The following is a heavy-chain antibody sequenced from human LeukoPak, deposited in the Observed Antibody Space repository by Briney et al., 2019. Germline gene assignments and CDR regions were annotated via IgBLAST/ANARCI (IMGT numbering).Heavy chain of an antibody. V-gene: IGHV4-59*08. CDR1: GDSISSYY. CDR3: ARLRGYNFFYAFAI. CDR2: IYYSGST. D-gene: IGHD5-18*01. Sequence: SETLSLTCTVSGDSISSYYWSWIRQPPGKGLEWIGYIYYSGSTNYNPSLKSRVTISVDTSKNQFSLKLTSVTAADTAVYYCARLRGYNFFYAFAIWGQGTVVTVSS. J-gene: IGHJ3*02.